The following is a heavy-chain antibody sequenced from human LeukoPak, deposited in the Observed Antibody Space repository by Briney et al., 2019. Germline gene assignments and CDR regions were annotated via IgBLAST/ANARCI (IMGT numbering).Heavy chain of an antibody. CDR3: ARGDYPGVIQDL. CDR2: ISGSGGST. V-gene: IGHV3-23*01. CDR1: GFTFSSYA. J-gene: IGHJ2*01. D-gene: IGHD3-10*01. Sequence: GGSLRLSCAASGFTFSSYAMSWVRQAPGKGLEWVSAISGSGGSTYYADSVKGRFTISRDNSKNTLCLQMNSLRAEDTAVYHCARGDYPGVIQDLWGRGTLVTVSS.